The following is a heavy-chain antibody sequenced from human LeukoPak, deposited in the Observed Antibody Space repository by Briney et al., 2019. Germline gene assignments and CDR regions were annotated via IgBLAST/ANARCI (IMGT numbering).Heavy chain of an antibody. Sequence: SETLSLTCAVYGGSFSGYYWSWIRQPPGKGLEWIGEINHSGSTNYNPSLKSRVTISVDTSMNQFSLKLSSVTAADTAVYYCARARRLYCSSTSCYSNWFDPWGQGTLVTVSS. CDR1: GGSFSGYY. D-gene: IGHD2-2*01. J-gene: IGHJ5*02. V-gene: IGHV4-34*01. CDR3: ARARRLYCSSTSCYSNWFDP. CDR2: INHSGST.